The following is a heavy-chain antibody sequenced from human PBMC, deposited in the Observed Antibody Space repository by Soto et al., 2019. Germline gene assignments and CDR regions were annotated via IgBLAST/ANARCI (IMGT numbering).Heavy chain of an antibody. J-gene: IGHJ3*02. Sequence: EVRLVESGGGLVQPGRSLRLSCVASGFTFNDYAMHWVRQVPGKGLEWVSSISWNSGSRGYVDSVKGRFTISRDNAENSLYLQMNSLRPEDTALYYCAKEWGCGGEGRWALDIWGQGTMVTVSS. CDR1: GFTFNDYA. D-gene: IGHD2-21*01. CDR2: ISWNSGSR. CDR3: AKEWGCGGEGRWALDI. V-gene: IGHV3-9*01.